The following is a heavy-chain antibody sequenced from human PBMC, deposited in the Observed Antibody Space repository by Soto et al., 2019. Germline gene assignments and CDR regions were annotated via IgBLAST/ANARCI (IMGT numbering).Heavy chain of an antibody. Sequence: GASVKVSCKASGGTFSSYAISWVRQAPGQGLEWMGGIIPIFGTANYAQKFQGRVTITADESTSTAYMELSSLRSEDKAVYYCARQGKVVTAILRNYYYYYYGMDVWGQGTTVTVSS. CDR3: ARQGKVVTAILRNYYYYYYGMDV. V-gene: IGHV1-69*13. J-gene: IGHJ6*02. CDR2: IIPIFGTA. CDR1: GGTFSSYA. D-gene: IGHD2-21*02.